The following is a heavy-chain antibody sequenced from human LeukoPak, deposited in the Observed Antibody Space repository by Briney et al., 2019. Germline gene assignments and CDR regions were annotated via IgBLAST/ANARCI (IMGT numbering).Heavy chain of an antibody. CDR3: ARAPSGLQLWLEGGSSSWYYFDY. V-gene: IGHV1-69*13. CDR2: IIPIFGTA. CDR1: GGTFSSYA. D-gene: IGHD5-18*01. Sequence: SVKVSCKASGGTFSSYAISWVRQAPGQGLEWMGGIIPIFGTANYAQKFQGRVTITAGESTSTAYMELSSLRSEDTAVYYCARAPSGLQLWLEGGSSSWYYFDYWGQGTLVTVSS. J-gene: IGHJ4*02.